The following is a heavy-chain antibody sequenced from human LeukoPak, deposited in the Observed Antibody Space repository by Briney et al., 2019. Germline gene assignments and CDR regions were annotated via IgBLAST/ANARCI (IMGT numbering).Heavy chain of an antibody. D-gene: IGHD4-11*01. V-gene: IGHV3-23*01. Sequence: GLLRLSCAASGFTFSGSAMTWVRQAPGKGLEWVSLISVGGGSTFYADSVKGRSTTSRGDSKNTVYLQMSSLRAEDTAIYYCAKDIQSTYWGQGTLVTVSS. J-gene: IGHJ4*02. CDR2: ISVGGGST. CDR3: AKDIQSTY. CDR1: GFTFSGSA.